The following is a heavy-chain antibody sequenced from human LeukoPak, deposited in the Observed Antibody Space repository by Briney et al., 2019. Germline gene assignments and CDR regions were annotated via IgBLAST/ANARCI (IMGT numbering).Heavy chain of an antibody. CDR2: ISSSGRAI. CDR1: GFTFSNYY. Sequence: GGSLRLSCAASGFTFSNYYLSWIRQAPGKGLEWVSDISSSGRAIYYADSVKGRFAISRDNAKNSLYLQMNSLRAEDTAVYYCARVDGSIAAADWGQGTLVTVSS. D-gene: IGHD6-13*01. V-gene: IGHV3-11*04. CDR3: ARVDGSIAAAD. J-gene: IGHJ4*02.